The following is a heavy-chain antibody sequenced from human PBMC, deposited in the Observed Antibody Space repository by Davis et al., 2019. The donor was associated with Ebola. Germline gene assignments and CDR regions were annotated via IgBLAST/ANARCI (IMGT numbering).Heavy chain of an antibody. D-gene: IGHD4-17*01. J-gene: IGHJ5*02. CDR3: ARHERTVTPRGFDP. CDR1: GYSFTSYW. CDR2: IYPGASDT. Sequence: GESLKISCKISGYSFTSYWIGWVRQMPGKGLEWMGIIYPGASDTNYSPSFQGHVTISADKSISTAYLQWSSLKASDTAMYYCARHERTVTPRGFDPWGQGTLVTVSS. V-gene: IGHV5-51*01.